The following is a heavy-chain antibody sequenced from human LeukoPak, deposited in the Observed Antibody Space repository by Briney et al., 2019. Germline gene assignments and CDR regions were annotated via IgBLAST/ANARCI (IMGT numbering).Heavy chain of an antibody. J-gene: IGHJ4*01. CDR3: ARRMSCSGWSCPRDY. D-gene: IGHD2-15*01. CDR2: INHSGST. CDR1: GGSFSGYY. V-gene: IGHV4-34*01. Sequence: SETLSLTCAVYGGSFSGYYWSWVRQPPGKGLEWIGEINHSGSTNYNPSLKSRVTISVDTSKNQFSLKLSSVTAADTAVYYCARRMSCSGWSCPRDYWRHGTLVSVFS.